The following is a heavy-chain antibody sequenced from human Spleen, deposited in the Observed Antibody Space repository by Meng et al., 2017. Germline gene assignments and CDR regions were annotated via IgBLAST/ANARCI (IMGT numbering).Heavy chain of an antibody. CDR1: GGSISAGDYY. V-gene: IGHV4-30-4*01. J-gene: IGHJ4*02. D-gene: IGHD6-19*01. CDR3: ATRDIAVAGVAFDY. Sequence: QVQLQESGPGLVKPSQTLSLTCTVFGGSISAGDYYWSWLRQPPGKGLEWIGYIHFSGSTYYNPSLNSRITISVDRSRNQFSLRLTSVTSADMAVYYCATRDIAVAGVAFDYWGQGTLVTVSS. CDR2: IHFSGST.